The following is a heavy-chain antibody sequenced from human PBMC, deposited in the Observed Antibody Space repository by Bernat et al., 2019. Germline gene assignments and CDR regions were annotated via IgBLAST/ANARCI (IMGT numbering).Heavy chain of an antibody. CDR3: AREGGPLLGFDYGDAFDI. CDR1: GFTFSSYE. D-gene: IGHD4-17*01. Sequence: EVQLVESGGGLVQPGGSLRLSCAASGFTFSSYEMNWVRQAPGKGLEWVSYISSSGSTIYYADSVKGRFTISRDNAKNSLYLQMNSLRAEDTAVYYCAREGGPLLGFDYGDAFDIWGQGTMVTVSS. CDR2: ISSSGSTI. V-gene: IGHV3-48*03. J-gene: IGHJ3*02.